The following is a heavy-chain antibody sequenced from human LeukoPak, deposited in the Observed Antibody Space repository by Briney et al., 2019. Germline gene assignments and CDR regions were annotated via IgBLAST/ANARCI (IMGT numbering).Heavy chain of an antibody. CDR1: GFTFDDYA. CDR2: ISWHSGSI. CDR3: AKDYYGSGSYGFVDY. Sequence: SLRLSCAASGFTFDDYAMHWVRQAPGKGLEWVSGISWHSGSIGYADSVKGRFTISRDNAKNSLYLQMNSLRAEDTALYYCAKDYYGSGSYGFVDYWGQGTLVTVSS. D-gene: IGHD3-10*01. J-gene: IGHJ4*02. V-gene: IGHV3-9*01.